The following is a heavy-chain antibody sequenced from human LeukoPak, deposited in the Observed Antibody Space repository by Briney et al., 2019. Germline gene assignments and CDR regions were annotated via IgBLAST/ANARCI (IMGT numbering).Heavy chain of an antibody. J-gene: IGHJ4*02. V-gene: IGHV3-23*01. D-gene: IGHD5-12*01. CDR3: AKESRGYSGYDLDY. Sequence: GGPLRLSCAASGFTFSSYAMSWVRQAPGKGLEWVSAISGSGGSTYYADSVKGRFTISRDNSKNTLYLQMNSLRAEDTAVYYCAKESRGYSGYDLDYWGQGTLVTVSS. CDR2: ISGSGGST. CDR1: GFTFSSYA.